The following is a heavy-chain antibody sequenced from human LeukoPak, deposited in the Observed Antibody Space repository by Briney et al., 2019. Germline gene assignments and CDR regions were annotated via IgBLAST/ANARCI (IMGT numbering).Heavy chain of an antibody. CDR3: AKVSAYDSSGYHTYLDY. CDR2: ISGSGGST. Sequence: GGSLRLSCEASGFTFSSYAMSWVRQAPGKGLEWVSAISGSGGSTYYADSVKGRFTISRDNSKNTLYLQMNSLRAEDTAVYYCAKVSAYDSSGYHTYLDYWGQGTLVTVSS. D-gene: IGHD3-22*01. J-gene: IGHJ4*02. CDR1: GFTFSSYA. V-gene: IGHV3-23*01.